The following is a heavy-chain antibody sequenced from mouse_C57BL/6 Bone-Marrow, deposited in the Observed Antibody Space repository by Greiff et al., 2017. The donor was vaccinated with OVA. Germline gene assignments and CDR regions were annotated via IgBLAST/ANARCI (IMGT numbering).Heavy chain of an antibody. Sequence: DVKLVESGGGLVKPGGSLKLSCAASGFTFSSYAMSWVRQTPEKRLEWVATISDGGSYTYYPDNVKGRFTISRDNAKNNLYLQMSHLKSEDTAMYYCASLGYYFDYWGQGTTLTVSS. V-gene: IGHV5-4*03. D-gene: IGHD4-1*01. J-gene: IGHJ2*01. CDR3: ASLGYYFDY. CDR1: GFTFSSYA. CDR2: ISDGGSYT.